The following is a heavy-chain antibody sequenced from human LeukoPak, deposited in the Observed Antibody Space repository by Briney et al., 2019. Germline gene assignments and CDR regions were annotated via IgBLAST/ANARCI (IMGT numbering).Heavy chain of an antibody. V-gene: IGHV4-59*01. CDR2: IHYSGST. Sequence: PSETLSLTCTVSSGSISSYYWSWIRQPPGKGLEWIGYIHYSGSTNYNPSLTSRVTISVDTSKKQFSLTVRSVTAADTAVYYCARVAATFGYFDYWGQGTLVTASS. CDR1: SGSISSYY. CDR3: ARVAATFGYFDY. D-gene: IGHD6-13*01. J-gene: IGHJ4*02.